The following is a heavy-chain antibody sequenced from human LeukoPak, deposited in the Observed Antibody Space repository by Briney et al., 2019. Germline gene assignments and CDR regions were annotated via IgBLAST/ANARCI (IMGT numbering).Heavy chain of an antibody. D-gene: IGHD2-15*01. CDR3: ARPRPYCSGGSCLDY. Sequence: APVKVSCKASGYTFTSYGISWVRQAPGQGLEWMGWISAYNGNTNYAQKLQGRVTMTTDTSTSTAYMELRSLRSDDTAVYYCARPRPYCSGGSCLDYWGQGTLVSVSP. CDR2: ISAYNGNT. J-gene: IGHJ4*02. CDR1: GYTFTSYG. V-gene: IGHV1-18*01.